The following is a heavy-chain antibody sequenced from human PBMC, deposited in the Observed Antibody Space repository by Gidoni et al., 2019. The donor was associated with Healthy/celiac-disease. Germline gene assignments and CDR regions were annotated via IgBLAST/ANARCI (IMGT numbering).Heavy chain of an antibody. J-gene: IGHJ6*03. CDR1: GFTFTSSA. CDR3: ATSCCLYYYMDV. Sequence: QMQLVQSGPEGKKPGTSVKVSCKASGFTFTSSAVQWVRQARVQRLEWIGWIVVGSGNTNYAQKFQERVTTTRDMSTSTAYMELSSLRSEDTAVYYCATSCCLYYYMDVWGKGTTVTVSS. CDR2: IVVGSGNT. V-gene: IGHV1-58*01. D-gene: IGHD2-2*01.